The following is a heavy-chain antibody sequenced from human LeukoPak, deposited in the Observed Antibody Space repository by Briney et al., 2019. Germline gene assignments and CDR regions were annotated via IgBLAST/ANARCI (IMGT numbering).Heavy chain of an antibody. CDR1: GGTFSSYT. CDR2: IIPILGIA. D-gene: IGHD3-22*01. J-gene: IGHJ4*02. Sequence: SVKVSCKASGGTFSSYTISWVRQAPGQGLEWMGRIIPILGIANYAQKFQGRVTITADKSTSTAYMELSSLRSEDTVVYYCARDRGRRYYDSSGYQPFDYWGQGTLVTVSS. CDR3: ARDRGRRYYDSSGYQPFDY. V-gene: IGHV1-69*04.